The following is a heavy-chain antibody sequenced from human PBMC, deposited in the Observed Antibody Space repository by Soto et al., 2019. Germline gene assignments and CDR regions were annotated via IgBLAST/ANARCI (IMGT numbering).Heavy chain of an antibody. Sequence: SVKVSCKASGFTFTSSAVQWVRQARGQRLEWIGWIVVGSGNTNYAQKFQERVTITRDMSTSTAYMELSSLRSEDTAVYYCVRDYSVREAAAFPLDYWGKGTMVPVAS. D-gene: IGHD6-13*01. CDR1: GFTFTSSA. V-gene: IGHV1-58*01. CDR2: IVVGSGNT. CDR3: VRDYSVREAAAFPLDY. J-gene: IGHJ4*02.